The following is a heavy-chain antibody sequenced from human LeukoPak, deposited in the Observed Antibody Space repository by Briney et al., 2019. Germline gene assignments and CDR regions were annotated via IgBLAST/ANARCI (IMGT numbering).Heavy chain of an antibody. V-gene: IGHV3-33*01. CDR2: IWHDGSHA. CDR3: AREGRSGQITYCFDY. CDR1: GFTFSSYD. Sequence: GGSLRLSCAASGFTFSSYDIHWVRQAPGKGLEWVAVIWHDGSHAYYADSVKGRFTISRDNSKNTMYLQVNSLRAEDTAVYYCAREGRSGQITYCFDYWGQGTLVTVSS. D-gene: IGHD2-15*01. J-gene: IGHJ4*02.